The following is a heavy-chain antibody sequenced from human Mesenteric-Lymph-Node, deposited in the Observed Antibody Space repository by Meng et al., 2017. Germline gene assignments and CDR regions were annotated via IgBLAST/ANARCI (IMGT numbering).Heavy chain of an antibody. CDR3: ARGFYYFDY. D-gene: IGHD3-10*01. Sequence: GGSLRLSCAASGFTFSSYAMHWVRQAPGKGLEWVAVISYDGSNKYYADSVKGRFTISRDNSKNTLYLQMNSLRAEDTAVYYCARGFYYFDYWGQGTLVTVSS. CDR2: ISYDGSNK. V-gene: IGHV3-30*04. CDR1: GFTFSSYA. J-gene: IGHJ4*02.